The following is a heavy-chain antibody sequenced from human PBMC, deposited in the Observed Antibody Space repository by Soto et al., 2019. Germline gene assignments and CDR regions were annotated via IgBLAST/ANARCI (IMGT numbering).Heavy chain of an antibody. J-gene: IGHJ5*02. Sequence: QVTLKESGPVLVNPTEPLTLTCTVSGFSLSNGRRGVSWIRQPPGKALEWLALIFSTEEKRFTTALKSRLSISKDTSKGQVVLIMTNMDPVDTATYYCARTEDGGSSVTPAGWFDAWGQGTLVTVSS. CDR1: GFSLSNGRRG. D-gene: IGHD6-19*01. CDR3: ARTEDGGSSVTPAGWFDA. V-gene: IGHV2-26*01. CDR2: IFSTEEK.